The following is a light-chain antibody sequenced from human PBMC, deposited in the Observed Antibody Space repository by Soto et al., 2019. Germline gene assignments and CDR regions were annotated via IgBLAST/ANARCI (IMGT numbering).Light chain of an antibody. J-gene: IGLJ1*01. Sequence: QSVLTQPHSVSGSPGQSVTISCTGTSSDVGGHNYVSWYQQHPGKAPKLMISSVSKRPSGVPDRFSGSKSGNTASLTISGLQAEDEADYYCCSYAGSYTYVFGTGTKVTV. CDR1: SSDVGGHNY. CDR3: CSYAGSYTYV. CDR2: SVS. V-gene: IGLV2-11*01.